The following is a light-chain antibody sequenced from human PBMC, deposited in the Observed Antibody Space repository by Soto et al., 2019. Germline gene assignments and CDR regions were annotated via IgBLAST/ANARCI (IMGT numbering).Light chain of an antibody. J-gene: IGKJ5*01. Sequence: EIVMTQSPATLSVSPGERATLSCRASQSVSSNVAWYQQKSGQSPRLLIYDVSIRATGVPARFSATGSETDFTLTISGLQSEDSAVYYCQQQNNWPFTFGQGTRVEIK. CDR3: QQQNNWPFT. CDR1: QSVSSN. V-gene: IGKV3-15*01. CDR2: DVS.